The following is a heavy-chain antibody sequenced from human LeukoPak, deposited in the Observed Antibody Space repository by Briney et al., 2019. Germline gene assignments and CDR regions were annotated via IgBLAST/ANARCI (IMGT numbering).Heavy chain of an antibody. V-gene: IGHV1-58*01. CDR1: GFTFTSSA. CDR3: ARDDGGSSLRYFDY. CDR2: IVVGSGNT. D-gene: IGHD1-26*01. J-gene: IGHJ4*02. Sequence: GTSVKVSCKASGFTFTSSAVQWVRQARGQRLEWIGWIVVGSGNTNYAQKFQERVTITRDMSTSTAYMELSSLRSEDTAVFYCARDDGGSSLRYFDYWGQGTLVTVSS.